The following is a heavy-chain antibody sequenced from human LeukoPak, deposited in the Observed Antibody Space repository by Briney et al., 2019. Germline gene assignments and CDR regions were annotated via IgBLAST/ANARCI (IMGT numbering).Heavy chain of an antibody. D-gene: IGHD1-14*01. Sequence: SGGSLRLSCAASGFAFDAHAMNWVRQAPGKPLEWVSLISGDGGTTHYADSVRGRFTISRDNSRNSLYLQMKSLTTEDTALYYCAKRSGSPHNFDYWGRGTLVTASS. V-gene: IGHV3-43*02. CDR1: GFAFDAHA. CDR2: ISGDGGTT. J-gene: IGHJ4*02. CDR3: AKRSGSPHNFDY.